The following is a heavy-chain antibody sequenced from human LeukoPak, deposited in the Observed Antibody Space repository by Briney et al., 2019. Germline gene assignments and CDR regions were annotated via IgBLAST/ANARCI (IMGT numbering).Heavy chain of an antibody. V-gene: IGHV3-9*01. Sequence: PGRSLRLSCAASGFTFDDYAMHWLRQAPGKGLEWVSGISWNSGSIGYADSVKGRFTISKANAKNSLYLQMNSLRAEDTALYYCAKALARYCSGGSCYIPRYGMDVWGQGTTVTVSS. CDR2: ISWNSGSI. CDR1: GFTFDDYA. D-gene: IGHD2-15*01. CDR3: AKALARYCSGGSCYIPRYGMDV. J-gene: IGHJ6*02.